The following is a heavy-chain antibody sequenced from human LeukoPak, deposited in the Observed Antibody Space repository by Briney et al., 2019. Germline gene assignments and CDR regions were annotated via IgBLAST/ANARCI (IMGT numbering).Heavy chain of an antibody. Sequence: GGSLRLSCAASGITFSRYGMHWVRQAPGKGLEWVAVVSYDGSDKNYIESVKGRFIISRDNANNTLYLQMDSLTAEDTAVYYCARDSTYSSGSRFYDRFDYWGQGTLVTVSS. D-gene: IGHD2-15*01. V-gene: IGHV3-30*03. CDR1: GITFSRYG. CDR2: VSYDGSDK. CDR3: ARDSTYSSGSRFYDRFDY. J-gene: IGHJ4*02.